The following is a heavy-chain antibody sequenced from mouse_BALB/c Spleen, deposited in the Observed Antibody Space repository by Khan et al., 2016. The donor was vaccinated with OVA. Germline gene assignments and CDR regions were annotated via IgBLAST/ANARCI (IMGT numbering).Heavy chain of an antibody. V-gene: IGHV3-2*02. CDR1: GYSITSGYA. Sequence: EVQLQESGPGLVKPSQSLSLTCTVTGYSITSGYAWNWIRQFPGNKLEWMGYISYSGVTSYTPSLKSRISITRDTSKNQFFLQLNSVTTEDTATYYCARGNYYGYYFDYWGQGTTLIVSS. CDR3: ARGNYYGYYFDY. J-gene: IGHJ2*01. CDR2: ISYSGVT. D-gene: IGHD1-1*01.